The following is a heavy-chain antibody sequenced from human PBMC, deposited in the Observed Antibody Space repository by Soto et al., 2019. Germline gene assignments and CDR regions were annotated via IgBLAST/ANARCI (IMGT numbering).Heavy chain of an antibody. D-gene: IGHD3-10*01. Sequence: SETVSLTCTVSGGSISSGDYYWSWIRQPPGKGLEWIGYIYYSGSTYYNPSLKSRVTISVDTSKNQFSLKLSAVTAADTAVYYCARDGSGSYYKFGYYYYGMNVWGQGTTVTVSS. CDR3: ARDGSGSYYKFGYYYYGMNV. V-gene: IGHV4-30-4*01. CDR1: GGSISSGDYY. CDR2: IYYSGST. J-gene: IGHJ6*02.